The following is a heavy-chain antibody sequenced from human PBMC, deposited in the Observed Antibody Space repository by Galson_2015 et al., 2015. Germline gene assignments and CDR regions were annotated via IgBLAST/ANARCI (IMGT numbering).Heavy chain of an antibody. J-gene: IGHJ4*02. D-gene: IGHD6-13*01. CDR1: GFTFSDYY. CDR2: ISSSSSYT. V-gene: IGHV3-11*05. CDR3: ARVESSRSDDY. Sequence: SLRLSCAASGFTFSDYYMGWLRQAPGKGLEWVSYISSSSSYTNYADSVKGRFTISRDNARNSLYLQMNSLSAEDTAIYYCARVESSRSDDYWGQGTLVTVSS.